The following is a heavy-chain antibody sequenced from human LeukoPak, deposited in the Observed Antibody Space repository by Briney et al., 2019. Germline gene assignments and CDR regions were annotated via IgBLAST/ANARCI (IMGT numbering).Heavy chain of an antibody. CDR3: ARDGPGSGYDYPLDY. CDR2: INAGNGNT. CDR1: GYTFTSYA. J-gene: IGHJ4*02. Sequence: GASVKVSCKASGYTFTSYAMHWVRQAPGQRLEWMGWINAGNGNTKYSQKFQGRVTITRDTSASTAYMELSSLRSEDTAVYYCARDGPGSGYDYPLDYWGQGTLVTVSS. V-gene: IGHV1-3*01. D-gene: IGHD5-12*01.